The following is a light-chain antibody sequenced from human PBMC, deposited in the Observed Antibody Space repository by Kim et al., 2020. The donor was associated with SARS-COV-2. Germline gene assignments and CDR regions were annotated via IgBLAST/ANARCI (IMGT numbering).Light chain of an antibody. CDR1: SGHSSYA. V-gene: IGLV4-69*01. Sequence: QLVLTQSPSASASLGASVKLTCTLSSGHSSYAIAWHQQQPEKGPRYLMKLNSDGSHRKGDGIPDRFSGSSSGAVRYLTISSPQSEDEADYFCQTWDTGPWVFGRGTQLTVL. CDR3: QTWDTGPWV. CDR2: LNSDGSH. J-gene: IGLJ3*02.